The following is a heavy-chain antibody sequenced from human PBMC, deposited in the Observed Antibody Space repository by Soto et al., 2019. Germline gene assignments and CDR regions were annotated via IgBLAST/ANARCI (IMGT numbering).Heavy chain of an antibody. D-gene: IGHD3-3*01. CDR1: GGSISSGGYF. J-gene: IGHJ4*02. CDR2: IYYNGNT. Sequence: QVQLQESGPGLVKPSQTLSLTCTVSGGSISSGGYFWSWIRQHPGKGLEYIGYIYYNGNTYYNPSLKRRVTISVDTSKNQFSLKLSSLTAADTAVYFCARRVDGDYGGQGTLVTVSS. CDR3: ARRVDGDY. V-gene: IGHV4-31*03.